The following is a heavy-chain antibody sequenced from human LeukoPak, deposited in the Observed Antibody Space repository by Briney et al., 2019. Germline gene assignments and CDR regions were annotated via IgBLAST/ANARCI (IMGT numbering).Heavy chain of an antibody. CDR2: ISDNGGSI. Sequence: GCSLRLSCAASGLTFSSFGMTWVRQAPRKGLEWVSAISDNGGSIFYADSVKGRFTISRDNSKNTLYLQMDSLKTEDTAVYYCTTDHYDYVWGSYRPDYWGQGTLVTVSS. D-gene: IGHD3-16*02. J-gene: IGHJ4*02. CDR3: TTDHYDYVWGSYRPDY. CDR1: GLTFSSFG. V-gene: IGHV3-23*01.